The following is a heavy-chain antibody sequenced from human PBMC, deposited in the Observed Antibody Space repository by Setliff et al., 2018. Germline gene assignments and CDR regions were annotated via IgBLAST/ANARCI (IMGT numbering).Heavy chain of an antibody. CDR1: GYTFTSYY. CDR2: VNPGGGSS. J-gene: IGHJ4*02. V-gene: IGHV1-46*01. Sequence: ASVKVSCKASGYTFTSYYMHWVRQAPGQGLEWMGMVNPGGGSSTSTQSFQGRVTMNTDTYTSTAYMELGSLTSDDTAVYYCARDRKSSPEHYYFDYWGQGTLVTVSS. CDR3: ARDRKSSPEHYYFDY.